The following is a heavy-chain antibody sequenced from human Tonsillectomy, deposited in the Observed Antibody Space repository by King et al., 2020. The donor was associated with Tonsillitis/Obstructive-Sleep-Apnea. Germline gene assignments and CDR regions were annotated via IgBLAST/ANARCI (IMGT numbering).Heavy chain of an antibody. CDR1: GFTFSSYG. CDR2: ISYDGSNK. D-gene: IGHD1-26*01. CDR3: ATGSPGAYYYSYYYMDV. Sequence: VQLVESGGGVVQPGRSLRLSCAASGFTFSSYGMHWVRQAPGKGLEWVAVISYDGSNKYYADSVKGRFTISRDNSKNTLYLQMNSLRAEDTAVYYCATGSPGAYYYSYYYMDVWGKGTTATVSS. J-gene: IGHJ6*03. V-gene: IGHV3-30*03.